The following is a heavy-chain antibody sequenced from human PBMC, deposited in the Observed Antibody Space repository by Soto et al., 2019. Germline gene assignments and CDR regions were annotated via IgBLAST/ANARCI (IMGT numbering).Heavy chain of an antibody. D-gene: IGHD2-2*01. J-gene: IGHJ6*02. Sequence: SETLSLTCAVSGGSISSSNWWSWVRQPPGKGLEWIGEIYHSGSTNNNPSLKSRVTISVDKSKNQFSLKLSSVTAADTAVYYCAREPVPAATYGMDVWGQGTTVTVSS. V-gene: IGHV4-4*02. CDR2: IYHSGST. CDR1: GGSISSSNW. CDR3: AREPVPAATYGMDV.